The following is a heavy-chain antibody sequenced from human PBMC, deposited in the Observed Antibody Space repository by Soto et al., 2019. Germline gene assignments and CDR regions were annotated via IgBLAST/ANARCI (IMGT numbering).Heavy chain of an antibody. D-gene: IGHD1-1*01. J-gene: IGHJ5*02. CDR1: GGSISSGGYS. CDR3: ARDQLEGNWFDP. CDR2: IYHSGST. V-gene: IGHV4-30-2*01. Sequence: QLQLQESGSGLVRPSQTLSLTCAVSGGSISSGGYSWNCIRQPPGKGLEWIGYIYHSGSTLYNPSLKGRVTISVDKSKNQFSLKLSSVTAADTAVYYCARDQLEGNWFDPWGQGTLVTVSS.